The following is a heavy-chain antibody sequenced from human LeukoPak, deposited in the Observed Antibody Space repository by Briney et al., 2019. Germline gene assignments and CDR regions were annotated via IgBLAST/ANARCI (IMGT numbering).Heavy chain of an antibody. CDR1: GFSFDDHA. V-gene: IGHV3-7*01. D-gene: IGHD1-14*01. Sequence: PGRSLRLSCVASGFSFDDHAMHWVRQAPGKGLEWVANIKQDGSGKYYVDSVKGRFTISRDNAKNSLYLQMNSLRAEDTAVYYCARGGNAEFDIWGQGTMVTVSS. CDR2: IKQDGSGK. CDR3: ARGGNAEFDI. J-gene: IGHJ3*02.